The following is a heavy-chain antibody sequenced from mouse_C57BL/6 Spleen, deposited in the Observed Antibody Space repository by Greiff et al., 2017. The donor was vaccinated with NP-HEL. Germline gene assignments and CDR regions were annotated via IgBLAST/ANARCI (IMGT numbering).Heavy chain of an antibody. V-gene: IGHV5-6*01. CDR3: ARDGNYAMDY. D-gene: IGHD2-1*01. Sequence: EVKVVESGGDLVKPGGSLKLSCAASGFTFSSYGMSWVRQTPDKRLEWVATISSGGSYTYYPDSVKGRFTISRDNAKNTLYLQMSSLKSEDTARYDGARDGNYAMDYGGQGTSVTVSS. J-gene: IGHJ4*01. CDR1: GFTFSSYG. CDR2: ISSGGSYT.